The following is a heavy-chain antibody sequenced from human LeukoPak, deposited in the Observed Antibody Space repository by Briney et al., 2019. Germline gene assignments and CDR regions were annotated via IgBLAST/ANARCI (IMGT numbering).Heavy chain of an antibody. Sequence: SQTLSLTCAVSGGSISSGGYSWSWIRQPPGKGLEWIGYIYHSGSTYYNPSLKSRVTISVDRSKNQFSLKLSSVTAADTAVYYCARDLRYSSDHRWFDPWGQGTLVTVSS. CDR2: IYHSGST. J-gene: IGHJ5*02. CDR1: GGSISSGGYS. V-gene: IGHV4-30-2*01. CDR3: ARDLRYSSDHRWFDP. D-gene: IGHD6-19*01.